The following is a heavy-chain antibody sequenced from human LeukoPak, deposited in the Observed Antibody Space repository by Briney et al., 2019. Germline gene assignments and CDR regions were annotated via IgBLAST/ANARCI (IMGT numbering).Heavy chain of an antibody. D-gene: IGHD6-19*01. CDR2: IYYSGST. V-gene: IGHV4-59*01. J-gene: IGHJ4*02. CDR3: ARDRMGSSGWFDY. Sequence: SETLSPTCTVSGGSISSYYWSWIRQPPGKGLEWIGYIYYSGSTNYNPSLKSRVTMSVDTSKNQFSLKLSSVTAADTAVYYCARDRMGSSGWFDYWGQGTLVTVSS. CDR1: GGSISSYY.